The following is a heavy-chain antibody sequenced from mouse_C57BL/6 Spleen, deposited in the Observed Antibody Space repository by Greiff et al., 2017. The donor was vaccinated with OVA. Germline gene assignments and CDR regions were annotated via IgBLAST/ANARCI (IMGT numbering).Heavy chain of an antibody. CDR3: ARGDYGSSLYYFDY. V-gene: IGHV1-52*01. D-gene: IGHD1-1*01. CDR1: GYTFTSYW. Sequence: VQLQQPGAELVRPGSSVKLSCKASGYTFTSYWMHWVKQRPIQGLEWIGNIDPSDSETHYNQKFKDKATLTVDKSSSTAYMQLSSLTSEDSAVYYCARGDYGSSLYYFDYWGQGTTLTVSS. J-gene: IGHJ2*01. CDR2: IDPSDSET.